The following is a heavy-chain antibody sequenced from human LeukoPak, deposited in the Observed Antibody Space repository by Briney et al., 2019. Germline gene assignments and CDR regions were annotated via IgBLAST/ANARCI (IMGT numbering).Heavy chain of an antibody. D-gene: IGHD3-22*01. V-gene: IGHV4-59*11. Sequence: SETPSLTCTVSGGSISSHYWSWIRQPPGKGLEWIGYIYYSGSTNYNPSLKSRVTISVDTSKNQFSLKLSSVTAADTAVYYCAGVNYDSSGYIGIYAFDIWGQGTMVTVSS. CDR2: IYYSGST. J-gene: IGHJ3*02. CDR3: AGVNYDSSGYIGIYAFDI. CDR1: GGSISSHY.